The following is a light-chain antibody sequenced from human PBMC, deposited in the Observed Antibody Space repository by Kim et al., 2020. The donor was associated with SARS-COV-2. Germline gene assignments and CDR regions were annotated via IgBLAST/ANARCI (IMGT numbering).Light chain of an antibody. CDR2: DAS. Sequence: EIVLTQSPGTLSLSPGERATLSCRASQSVSSSYLAWYQQKPAQAPRLLIYDASTRATGIPDRFSGSGSGTDFTLTISRLEPEDFAVYYCQQYDSSPYTFGQGTKLEI. CDR3: QQYDSSPYT. V-gene: IGKV3-20*01. J-gene: IGKJ2*01. CDR1: QSVSSSY.